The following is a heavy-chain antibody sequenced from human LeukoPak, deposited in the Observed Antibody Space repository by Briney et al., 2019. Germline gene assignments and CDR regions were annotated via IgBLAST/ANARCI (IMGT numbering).Heavy chain of an antibody. CDR3: AKDLYSSLSGSEVFDV. D-gene: IGHD3-10*01. Sequence: ASVKVSCKASGYTFTSYDINWVRQAPGQGLEWMGWISAYNGQTNYAQEFQGRVTMTTDTSTTTAYMELTGLRFNDTAVYYCAKDLYSSLSGSEVFDVWGQGTRVTVSS. J-gene: IGHJ3*01. V-gene: IGHV1-18*01. CDR2: ISAYNGQT. CDR1: GYTFTSYD.